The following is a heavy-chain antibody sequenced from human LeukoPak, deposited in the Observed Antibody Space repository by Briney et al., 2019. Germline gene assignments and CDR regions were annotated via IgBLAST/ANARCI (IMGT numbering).Heavy chain of an antibody. D-gene: IGHD3-3*01. V-gene: IGHV3-49*03. CDR1: GFTFGDYA. CDR3: ARGSYDFWKKAFFDQ. Sequence: GGSLRLSCTASGFTFGDYAMSWFRQAPGKGPEWVGFIRSKAYVGTTDYAASVKGRFTISRDDSKSIAYLQMNSLKTEDTAVYYCARGSYDFWKKAFFDQWGQGTLVTVSS. CDR2: IRSKAYVGTT. J-gene: IGHJ4*02.